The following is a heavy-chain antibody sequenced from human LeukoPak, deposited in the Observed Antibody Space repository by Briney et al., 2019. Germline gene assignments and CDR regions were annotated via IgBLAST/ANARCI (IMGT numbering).Heavy chain of an antibody. CDR1: GYTFTGYY. D-gene: IGHD6-13*01. CDR3: ARSQEGIAGDFDY. CDR2: INPNSGGT. V-gene: IGHV1-2*02. Sequence: GASVKVSCKASGYTFTGYYMHWVRQAPGQGLEWMGWINPNSGGTNYAQKFQGRVTMTRDTSISTAYMELSSLRSEDTAVYYCARSQEGIAGDFDYWGQGTLVTVSS. J-gene: IGHJ4*02.